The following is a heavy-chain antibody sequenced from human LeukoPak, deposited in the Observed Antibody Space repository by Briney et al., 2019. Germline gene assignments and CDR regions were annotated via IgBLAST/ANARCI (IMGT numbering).Heavy chain of an antibody. CDR3: AKHFCTGLDCSLFDS. V-gene: IGHV3-23*01. CDR1: GFTFNTYA. D-gene: IGHD3/OR15-3a*01. J-gene: IGHJ4*02. CDR2: IRSAVDTT. Sequence: GGSLRLSCAASGFTFNTYALSWVRQAPGKGLEWVSGIRSAVDTTHYADSVKGRFIISRDNSKNTLSLQLNSLRPEDTALYYCAKHFCTGLDCSLFDSWGQGTLVTVSS.